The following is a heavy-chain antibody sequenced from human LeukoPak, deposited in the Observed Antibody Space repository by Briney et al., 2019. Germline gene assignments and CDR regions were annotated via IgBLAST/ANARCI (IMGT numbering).Heavy chain of an antibody. Sequence: PGGSLRLSCAASGITFSRSWMSWVRQAPGKGLEWVAFIKEDGGEIYYVDSVKGRFTISRDNAENSLYLQMNSLRAEDTAVYYCARDGDSSGWYGIDYWGQGTLVTVSS. CDR3: ARDGDSSGWYGIDY. D-gene: IGHD6-19*01. CDR1: GITFSRSW. V-gene: IGHV3-7*01. J-gene: IGHJ4*02. CDR2: IKEDGGEI.